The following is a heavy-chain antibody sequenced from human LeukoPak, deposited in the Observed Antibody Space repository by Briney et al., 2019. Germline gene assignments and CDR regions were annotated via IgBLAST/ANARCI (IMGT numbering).Heavy chain of an antibody. Sequence: SVKVSCKASGGTFSSYAISWVRQAPGQGLEWMGGIIPIFGTANYAQKFQGRVTITADESTSTAYMELSSQRSEDTAVYYCARGPAYYYDSSGYYPWPDWGQGTLVTVSS. CDR1: GGTFSSYA. D-gene: IGHD3-22*01. J-gene: IGHJ4*02. V-gene: IGHV1-69*13. CDR2: IIPIFGTA. CDR3: ARGPAYYYDSSGYYPWPD.